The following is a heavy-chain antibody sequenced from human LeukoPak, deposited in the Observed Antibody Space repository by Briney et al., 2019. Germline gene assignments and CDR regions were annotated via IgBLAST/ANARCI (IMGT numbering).Heavy chain of an antibody. CDR3: AKVSSSSCYGWNDY. V-gene: IGHV3-23*01. CDR1: GFTFSNYG. Sequence: PGGSLRLSCAASGFTFSNYGMSCVRPAPGKGLQWVSVISHSGVNTYYADSVKGRFTISRDSSKNTLFLQMNSLRAEDTAVYYCAKVSSSSCYGWNDYWGQGTLVTVSS. J-gene: IGHJ4*02. CDR2: ISHSGVNT. D-gene: IGHD2-2*01.